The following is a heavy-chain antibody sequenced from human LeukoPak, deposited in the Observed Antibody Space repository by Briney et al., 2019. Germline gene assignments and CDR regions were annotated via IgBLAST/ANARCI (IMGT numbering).Heavy chain of an antibody. Sequence: ASVKVSFRASGYTFRMYGISWVRQAPGQGLEGMGGISAYNGNTKYAQKLQGRGSITTDTDTSTDYMEVRSLRSDYTAVYYCARTITYYYDSSGFYFDYWGQGTLVTVSS. J-gene: IGHJ4*02. CDR1: GYTFRMYG. D-gene: IGHD3-22*01. CDR2: ISAYNGNT. V-gene: IGHV1-18*01. CDR3: ARTITYYYDSSGFYFDY.